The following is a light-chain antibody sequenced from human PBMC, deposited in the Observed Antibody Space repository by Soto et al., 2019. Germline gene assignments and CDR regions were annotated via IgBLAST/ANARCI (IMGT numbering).Light chain of an antibody. V-gene: IGKV3-20*01. J-gene: IGKJ1*01. CDR3: QQYASSPGT. CDR1: QSISSNY. Sequence: EIVLPHSPATLSFSPGQRATLSCXSSQSISSNYLAWYQQKPGQAPRLLIYDASSRAAGIPARFSGSGSGTDFTLTISSLEPEDFAVYYCQQYASSPGTFGQGTKVDIK. CDR2: DAS.